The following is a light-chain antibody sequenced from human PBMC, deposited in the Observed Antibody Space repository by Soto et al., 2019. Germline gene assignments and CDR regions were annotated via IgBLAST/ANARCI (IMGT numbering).Light chain of an antibody. Sequence: DIQMTQSPSSLSASVGDRVTITCRASQGISNYLAWYQMQPGKAPKLLIYAASTLHSGVPSRFSGSGSGTDFTLTITSLQPGDVATYYCQKFDGAPWTFGQGTKVEIK. CDR3: QKFDGAPWT. J-gene: IGKJ1*01. CDR1: QGISNY. V-gene: IGKV1-27*01. CDR2: AAS.